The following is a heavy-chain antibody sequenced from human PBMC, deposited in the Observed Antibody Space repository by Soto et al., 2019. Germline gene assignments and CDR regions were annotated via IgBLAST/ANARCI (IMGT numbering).Heavy chain of an antibody. CDR3: ARDFGSGWGYYGMDV. J-gene: IGHJ6*02. CDR2: ISSSTSTI. CDR1: GFTFSSYS. D-gene: IGHD6-19*01. V-gene: IGHV3-48*02. Sequence: LRLSCAASGFTFSSYSMNWVRQAPGMRLEWVSYISSSTSTIWYADSVKGRFTISRDNAKNSLYLQMNSLRDEDTAVYYCARDFGSGWGYYGMDVWGQGTTVTVSS.